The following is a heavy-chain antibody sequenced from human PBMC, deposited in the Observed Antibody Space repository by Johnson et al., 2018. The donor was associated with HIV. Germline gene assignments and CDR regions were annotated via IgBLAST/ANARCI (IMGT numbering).Heavy chain of an antibody. J-gene: IGHJ3*02. CDR1: GFTFSSYA. V-gene: IGHV3-64*01. CDR2: ISSDGGSS. CDR3: ARELALYSSGYGGDAFDI. Sequence: VQLVESGGGVVQPGRSLRLSCAASGFTFSSYAMHWVRQAPGKGLEYVSAISSDGGSSYSANSVKGRFTISRDNSKNTLYLQMNSLRAEDTALYYCARELALYSSGYGGDAFDIWGQGTMVTVSS. D-gene: IGHD6-19*01.